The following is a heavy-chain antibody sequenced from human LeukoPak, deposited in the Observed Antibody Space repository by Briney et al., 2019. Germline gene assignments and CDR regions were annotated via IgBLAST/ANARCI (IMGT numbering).Heavy chain of an antibody. D-gene: IGHD3-10*01. CDR2: SYYSGST. CDR1: GVSISSGDYY. CDR3: ATPFVYSGSHDAFDI. Sequence: SETLSLTCTVSGVSISSGDYYWGWIRQPPGKGLEWIVYSYYSGSTYYNPSLKSRVSISVDTSKNQFSLTLSSVTAADTAVYYCATPFVYSGSHDAFDIWGQGTMVTVSS. V-gene: IGHV4-30-4*01. J-gene: IGHJ3*02.